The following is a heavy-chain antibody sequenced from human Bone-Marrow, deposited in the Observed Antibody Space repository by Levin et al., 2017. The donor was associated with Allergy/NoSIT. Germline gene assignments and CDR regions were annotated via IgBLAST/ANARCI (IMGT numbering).Heavy chain of an antibody. Sequence: ASVKVSCAASGFTFSSYSMNWVRQAPGKGLEWVSYISSSSTIIYYADSVKGRFTISRDDAKNSLYLQMNSLRDEDTAVYYCARGGISSGWYLVDYWGQGTLVTVSS. CDR2: ISSSSTII. D-gene: IGHD6-19*01. CDR3: ARGGISSGWYLVDY. CDR1: GFTFSSYS. V-gene: IGHV3-48*02. J-gene: IGHJ4*02.